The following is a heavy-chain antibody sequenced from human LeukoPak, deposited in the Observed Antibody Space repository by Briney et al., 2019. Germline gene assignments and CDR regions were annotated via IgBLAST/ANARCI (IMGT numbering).Heavy chain of an antibody. CDR2: IYYSGST. J-gene: IGHJ5*02. V-gene: IGHV4-39*07. CDR1: GGSISSGGYY. Sequence: TPSETLSLTCTVSGGSISSGGYYWSWIRQPPGKGLEWIGSIYYSGSTYYNPSLKSRVTISVDTSKNQFSLKLSSVTAADTAVYYCARVSRCSSTSCYTTYSWFDPWGQGTLVTVSS. D-gene: IGHD2-2*02. CDR3: ARVSRCSSTSCYTTYSWFDP.